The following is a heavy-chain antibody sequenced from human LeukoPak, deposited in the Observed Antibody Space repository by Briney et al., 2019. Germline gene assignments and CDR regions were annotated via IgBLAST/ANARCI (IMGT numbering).Heavy chain of an antibody. CDR3: ARDLGSGSPVAY. J-gene: IGHJ4*02. CDR2: IYGGGSTTYNPSP. V-gene: IGHV4-4*07. CDR1: GGSISSYF. Sequence: SETLSLTCIVSGGSISSYFWNWIRQPAGKGLEWIGKIYGGGSTTYNPSPNYNPSLKSRVTMSMDTSNNEFSLSLTSVTAADTAVYYCARDLGSGSPVAYWAQGILVTVSS. D-gene: IGHD3-10*01.